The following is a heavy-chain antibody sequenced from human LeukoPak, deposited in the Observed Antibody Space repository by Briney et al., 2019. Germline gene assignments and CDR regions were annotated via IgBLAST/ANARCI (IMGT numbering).Heavy chain of an antibody. J-gene: IGHJ4*02. CDR2: ISLAGQT. CDR1: GGSISGTNW. D-gene: IGHD1-26*01. V-gene: IGHV4/OR15-8*02. Sequence: SETLSLTCGVSGGSISGTNWWSWVRQPPGQGLEWIGEISLAGQTNYNPSLNGRVTMSLDKSSNQLSLHLTSVTAADTATYYCSRQSGPFCPFGYWGQGTLVIVSS. CDR3: SRQSGPFCPFGY.